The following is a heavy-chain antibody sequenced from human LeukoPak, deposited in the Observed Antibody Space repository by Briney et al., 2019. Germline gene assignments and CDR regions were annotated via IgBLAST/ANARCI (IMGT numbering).Heavy chain of an antibody. V-gene: IGHV3-20*04. CDR2: INWNGGST. Sequence: TGGSLRLSCAASGFTFDDYGMSWVRRAPGKELEWVSGINWNGGSTGYADSVKGRFTISRDNAKNSLYLQMNSLRAEDTALYYCAKDDYYGSGSYSTDYWGQGTLVTVSS. CDR3: AKDDYYGSGSYSTDY. CDR1: GFTFDDYG. J-gene: IGHJ4*02. D-gene: IGHD3-10*01.